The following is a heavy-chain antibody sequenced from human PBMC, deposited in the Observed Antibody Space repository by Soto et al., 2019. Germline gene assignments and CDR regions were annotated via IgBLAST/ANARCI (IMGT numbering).Heavy chain of an antibody. CDR3: ERDPRRRDGYNCDS. V-gene: IGHV3-11*01. J-gene: IGHJ4*02. CDR1: GFIFTDYS. Sequence: PGGSLRLSCSASGFIFTDYSMTWIRQAPGKGLEWVSYISNGDETTQYADSVKGRFSVSRDNAKKVLFLQMNSLRVDDTAVYYCERDPRRRDGYNCDSWGRVALVTVSS. CDR2: ISNGDETT. D-gene: IGHD1-1*01.